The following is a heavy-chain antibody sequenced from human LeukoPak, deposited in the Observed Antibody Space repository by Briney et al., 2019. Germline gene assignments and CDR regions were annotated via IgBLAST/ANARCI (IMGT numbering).Heavy chain of an antibody. D-gene: IGHD5-24*01. CDR1: GGSISSSSYY. J-gene: IGHJ4*02. CDR2: IYYSGST. CDR3: ARERRDGYRRFDY. Sequence: PSETLSLTCTVSGGSISSSSYYWGWIRQPPGKGLEWIGSIYYSGSTYYNPSLKSRVTISVDTSKNQFSLKLSSVTAADTAVYYCARERRDGYRRFDYWGQGTLVTVSS. V-gene: IGHV4-39*07.